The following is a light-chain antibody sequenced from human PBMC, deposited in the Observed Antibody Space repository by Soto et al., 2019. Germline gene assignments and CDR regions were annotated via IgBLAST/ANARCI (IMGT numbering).Light chain of an antibody. Sequence: QSPLTQPASVSGSTGQSLTISCTGTSSDVVVYNSVYWYRQDPGKAPKLMIYDVTNRPSGVSNRFSGSKSGNTASLTISGLQAEDEADYYCSSFTSSITYVFGTGTKVTVL. V-gene: IGLV2-14*01. CDR2: DVT. CDR3: SSFTSSITYV. J-gene: IGLJ1*01. CDR1: SSDVVVYNS.